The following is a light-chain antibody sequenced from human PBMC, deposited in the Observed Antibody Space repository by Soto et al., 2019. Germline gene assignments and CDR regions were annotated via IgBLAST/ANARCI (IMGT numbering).Light chain of an antibody. J-gene: IGLJ3*02. Sequence: QSVLTQPPSVSEAPRQRVTISCSGSNSNIGKNAVNWYQHLPGKTPKLLIYYDDLLPSGVSDRFSGSRSGTSASLAISGLQSEDEADYYCASWDDSLNGWVFGGGTKLTVL. V-gene: IGLV1-36*01. CDR1: NSNIGKNA. CDR3: ASWDDSLNGWV. CDR2: YDD.